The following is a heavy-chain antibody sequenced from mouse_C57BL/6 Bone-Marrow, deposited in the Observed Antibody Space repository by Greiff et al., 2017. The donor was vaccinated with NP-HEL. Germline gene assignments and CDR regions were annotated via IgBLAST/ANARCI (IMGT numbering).Heavy chain of an antibody. D-gene: IGHD1-1*01. J-gene: IGHJ3*01. CDR1: GFTFTDYY. Sequence: EVKLVESGGGLVQPGGSLSLSCAASGFTFTDYYMSWVRQPPGKALEWLGFIRNKANGYTTEYSASVKGRFTIARDTSQSILYLQMDARRAEDSDTYVCARSKRLRSAWIAYWGQGTLVTVSA. CDR3: ARSKRLRSAWIAY. CDR2: IRNKANGYTT. V-gene: IGHV7-3*01.